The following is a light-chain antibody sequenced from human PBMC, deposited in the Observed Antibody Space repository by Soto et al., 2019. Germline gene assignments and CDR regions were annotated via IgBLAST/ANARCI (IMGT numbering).Light chain of an antibody. Sequence: DIQMTQSPSTLSASVGDRVTITWRASQSISSWLAWYQQKPGKAPKLLIYKASSLESGVPSRFSGSGSGTEFTLTISSLQPDDFASYYCQQCNSYPWTFGQGTKVEIK. CDR1: QSISSW. CDR3: QQCNSYPWT. CDR2: KAS. V-gene: IGKV1-5*03. J-gene: IGKJ1*01.